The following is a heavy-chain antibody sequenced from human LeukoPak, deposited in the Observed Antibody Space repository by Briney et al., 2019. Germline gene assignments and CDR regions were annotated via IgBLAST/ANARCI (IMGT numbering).Heavy chain of an antibody. Sequence: GGSLRLSCAASGFTFSNHGMHWVRQAPGKGLEWVAIIWYDGNNKYYGDSAKGRFTISRDNSKNTLYLQMNSLRAEDTAVYYCAKEGYYYDSSGYNYYYGMDVWGQGTTVTVSS. D-gene: IGHD3-22*01. CDR3: AKEGYYYDSSGYNYYYGMDV. CDR2: IWYDGNNK. V-gene: IGHV3-30*02. CDR1: GFTFSNHG. J-gene: IGHJ6*02.